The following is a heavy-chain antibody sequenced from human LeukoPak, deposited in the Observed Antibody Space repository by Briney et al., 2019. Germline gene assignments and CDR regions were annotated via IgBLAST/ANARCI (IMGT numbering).Heavy chain of an antibody. CDR1: GGSISNYY. CDR2: IYYSGST. J-gene: IGHJ4*02. CDR3: ARSAYSSSWYDY. D-gene: IGHD6-13*01. V-gene: IGHV4-59*08. Sequence: PSETLSLTCAVFGGSISNYYWSFIRQPPGKGLVWIGYIYYSGSTNYNPSLKRRVTMSVDTSKNQFPLKLSSVTAADTAVYYCARSAYSSSWYDYWGQGTLVTVSS.